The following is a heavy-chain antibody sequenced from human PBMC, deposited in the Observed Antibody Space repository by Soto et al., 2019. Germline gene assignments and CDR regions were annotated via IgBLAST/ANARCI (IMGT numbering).Heavy chain of an antibody. D-gene: IGHD3-10*01. V-gene: IGHV3-30-3*01. CDR1: GFTFRSDA. J-gene: IGHJ5*02. CDR3: ARVGKLTGFDP. CDR2: ISYDGSNK. Sequence: QVQLVESGGGVVQPGRSLRLSCAASGFTFRSDAMHWVRQAPGKGLEWVAVISYDGSNKYYADSVKGRFTISRDNSKNTLCLQMNSLRAEDTAVYYCARVGKLTGFDPWGQGTLVTVSS.